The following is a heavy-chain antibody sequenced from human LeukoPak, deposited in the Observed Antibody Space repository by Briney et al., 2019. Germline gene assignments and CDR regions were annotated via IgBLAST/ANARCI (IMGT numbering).Heavy chain of an antibody. CDR1: GFTFSSYA. CDR2: ISGSGDNT. J-gene: IGHJ4*02. V-gene: IGHV3-23*01. D-gene: IGHD3-22*01. Sequence: GGSLRLSCAASGFTFSSYAMSWVRQAPGKGLEWVSGISGSGDNTYYADSVKGRFTISRDNSKNTLYVQVNSLGTEDTAAYYCAKGGYYDSSGTFYFDYWGQGTLVTVSS. CDR3: AKGGYYDSSGTFYFDY.